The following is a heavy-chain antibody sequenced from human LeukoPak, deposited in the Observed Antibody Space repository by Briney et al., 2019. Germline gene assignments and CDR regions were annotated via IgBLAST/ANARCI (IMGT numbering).Heavy chain of an antibody. D-gene: IGHD3-16*01. CDR2: ISSSGTYT. CDR3: ARGGKYASSTHDF. V-gene: IGHV3-11*06. J-gene: IGHJ4*02. CDR1: GFTFSDYY. Sequence: GGSLRLSCAASGFTFSDYYMSWIRQAPGKGLEWVSYISSSGTYTKYADSVKGRFTISRDNAKNPLYLQMSSLRAEDTAVYYCARGGKYASSTHDFWGQGTLVTVSS.